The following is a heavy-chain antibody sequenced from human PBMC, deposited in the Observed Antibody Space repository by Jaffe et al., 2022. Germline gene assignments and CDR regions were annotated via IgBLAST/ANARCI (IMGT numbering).Heavy chain of an antibody. V-gene: IGHV4-61*02. CDR3: ARDRGLFSGVLSYDSSGYFDY. CDR2: IYTSGST. J-gene: IGHJ4*02. Sequence: QVQLQESGPGLVKPSQTLSLTCTVSGGSISSGSYYWSWIRQPAGKGLEWIGRIYTSGSTNYNPSLKSRVTISVDTSKNQFSLKLSSVTAADTAVYYCARDRGLFSGVLSYDSSGYFDYWGQGTLVTVSS. CDR1: GGSISSGSYY. D-gene: IGHD3-22*01.